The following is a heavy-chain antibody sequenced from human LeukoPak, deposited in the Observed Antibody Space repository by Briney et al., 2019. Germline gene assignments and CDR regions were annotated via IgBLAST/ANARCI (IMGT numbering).Heavy chain of an antibody. D-gene: IGHD3-16*01. Sequence: SVKVSCKASGGTFSSYAISWVRQAPGQGLEWMGGIIPIFGTANYAQKFQGRVTITEDESTSTAYMELSSLRSEDTAVYYCAREGVGEWAFDIWGQGTMVTVSS. CDR3: AREGVGEWAFDI. CDR2: IIPIFGTA. J-gene: IGHJ3*02. CDR1: GGTFSSYA. V-gene: IGHV1-69*13.